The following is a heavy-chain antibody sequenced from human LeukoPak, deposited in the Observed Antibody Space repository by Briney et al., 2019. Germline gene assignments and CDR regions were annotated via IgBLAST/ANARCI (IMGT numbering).Heavy chain of an antibody. Sequence: ASVKVSCKASGGTFSSYAISWVRQAPGQGLEWMGGIIPMFGTANYAQKLQGRVTITADKSTSTAYMELSSLRSADTAMYYCAKKKDGGDAFDIWGQGTMVTVSS. J-gene: IGHJ3*02. D-gene: IGHD3-10*01. CDR1: GGTFSSYA. CDR2: IIPMFGTA. V-gene: IGHV1-69*06. CDR3: AKKKDGGDAFDI.